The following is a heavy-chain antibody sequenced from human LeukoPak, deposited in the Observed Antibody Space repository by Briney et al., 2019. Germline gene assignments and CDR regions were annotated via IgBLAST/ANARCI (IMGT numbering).Heavy chain of an antibody. Sequence: ASVKVSCKVSGYTLTALSMHWVRQAPGKGLEWMGGFDPEDGETIYAQKFQGRVTMTEDTSTDTAYMELSSLRSEDTAVYYCATGARSGSYYTDNWFDPWGQGTLVTVSS. CDR3: ATGARSGSYYTDNWFDP. CDR2: FDPEDGET. D-gene: IGHD1-26*01. CDR1: GYTLTALS. J-gene: IGHJ5*02. V-gene: IGHV1-24*01.